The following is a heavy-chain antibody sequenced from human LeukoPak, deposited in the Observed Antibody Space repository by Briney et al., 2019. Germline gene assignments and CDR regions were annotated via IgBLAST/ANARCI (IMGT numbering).Heavy chain of an antibody. V-gene: IGHV4-59*12. J-gene: IGHJ6*03. CDR2: IYYSGST. Sequence: PSETLSLTCTVSGGSISSYYWSWIRQPPGKGLEWIGYIYYSGSTNYNPSLKSRVTISVDTSKNQFSLKLSSVTAADTAVYYCARGLRVGYYGSGSRKTPSGYYYMDVWGKGTTVTVSS. CDR1: GGSISSYY. D-gene: IGHD3-10*01. CDR3: ARGLRVGYYGSGSRKTPSGYYYMDV.